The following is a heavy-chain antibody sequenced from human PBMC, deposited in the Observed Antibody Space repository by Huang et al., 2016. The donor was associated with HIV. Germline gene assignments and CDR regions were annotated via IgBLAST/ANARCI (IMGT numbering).Heavy chain of an antibody. J-gene: IGHJ4*02. V-gene: IGHV2-26*01. D-gene: IGHD5-12*01. CDR1: GFSLTNARMG. CDR2: IFSTDEK. Sequence: QVTLKESGPVVVKPTETLTLTCTVSGFSLTNARMGVSWIRQPPGKALEWLAHIFSTDEKSYTTSLKRQLTISKDSSKSQVVLTVTNMDPVDTATYYCARLGYSKRYFDFWGQGILVTVSS. CDR3: ARLGYSKRYFDF.